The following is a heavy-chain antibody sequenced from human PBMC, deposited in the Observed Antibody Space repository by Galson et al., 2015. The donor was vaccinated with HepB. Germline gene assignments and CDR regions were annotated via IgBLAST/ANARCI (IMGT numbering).Heavy chain of an antibody. D-gene: IGHD3-22*01. CDR1: GFTFSSYA. CDR3: ASGESYSSGYDQRQNPIDY. Sequence: SLRLSCAASGFTFSSYAMHWVRQAPGKGLEWVAVISYDGSNKYYADSVKGRFTISRDNSKNTLYLQMNSLRAEDTAVYYCASGESYSSGYDQRQNPIDYWGQGTLVTVSS. J-gene: IGHJ4*02. CDR2: ISYDGSNK. V-gene: IGHV3-30*04.